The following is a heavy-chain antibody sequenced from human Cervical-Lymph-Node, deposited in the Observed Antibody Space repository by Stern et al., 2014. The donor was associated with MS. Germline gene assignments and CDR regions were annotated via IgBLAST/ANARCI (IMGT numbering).Heavy chain of an antibody. Sequence: QMQLVQSGAEVKKPGSSVKVSCKASGGTFTNYAFSWVRQAPGQGLEWMGGIIPIFGTANYAQNFQGRVTITADEFTSTAYMELSSLRSDDTAIYYCARDSDILFAMDVWGQGTTVTVSS. CDR1: GGTFTNYA. V-gene: IGHV1-69*01. D-gene: IGHD2-15*01. J-gene: IGHJ6*02. CDR3: ARDSDILFAMDV. CDR2: IIPIFGTA.